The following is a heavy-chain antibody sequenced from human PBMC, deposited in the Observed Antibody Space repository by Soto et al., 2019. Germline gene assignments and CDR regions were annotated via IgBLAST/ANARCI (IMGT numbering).Heavy chain of an antibody. Sequence: SETLSLTSTVSGGSISGYYWNWIRQPAGKGLEWIGRVYGSGGTNYNPSLKSRVTMSRDTSKRSFSLKLTSVTAADTAVYYCARGAVAGVDYGMDVWGQGTTVTVSS. CDR1: GGSISGYY. CDR2: VYGSGGT. J-gene: IGHJ6*02. D-gene: IGHD6-19*01. V-gene: IGHV4-4*07. CDR3: ARGAVAGVDYGMDV.